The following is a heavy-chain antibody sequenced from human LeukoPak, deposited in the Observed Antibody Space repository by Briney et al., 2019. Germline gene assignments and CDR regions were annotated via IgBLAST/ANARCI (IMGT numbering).Heavy chain of an antibody. CDR2: IYSGGST. J-gene: IGHJ6*03. Sequence: PGGSLRLSCAASGFTFDDYGMSWVRQAPGKGLEWVSVIYSGGSTYYADSVKGRFTISRDNSKNTLYLQMNSLRAEDTAVYYCAKGVKVPLLRYFSHYMDVWGKGTTVTISS. D-gene: IGHD3-9*01. V-gene: IGHV3-66*01. CDR3: AKGVKVPLLRYFSHYMDV. CDR1: GFTFDDYG.